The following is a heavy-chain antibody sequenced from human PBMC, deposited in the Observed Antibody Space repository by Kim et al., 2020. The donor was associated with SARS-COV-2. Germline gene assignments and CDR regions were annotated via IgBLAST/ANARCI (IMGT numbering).Heavy chain of an antibody. V-gene: IGHV4-34*01. Sequence: SETLSLTCAVYGGSFSDYYWSWIRQPPGKGLEWIGEINHSGSTNYNSSLKSRVTISLDTSKSQFSLNLRSVTAAYTAVYYCARGLIGYEVSYYDCGLDVWSEGATVSVSS. CDR2: INHSGST. J-gene: IGHJ6*04. CDR3: ARGLIGYEVSYYDCGLDV. D-gene: IGHD5-18*01. CDR1: GGSFSDYY.